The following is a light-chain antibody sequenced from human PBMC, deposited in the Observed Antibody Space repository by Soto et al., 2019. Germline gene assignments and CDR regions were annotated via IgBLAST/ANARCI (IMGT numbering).Light chain of an antibody. V-gene: IGKV3-20*01. CDR3: QQYGSSPWT. J-gene: IGKJ1*01. Sequence: EIVLTQSPGTLSLSPGERATLSCRASQTVSSNFLAWYQQRPAQAPRLLIHGASTRATGITDRFSGSGSGTDFTLTISGLEPEDFAVYYCQQYGSSPWTFGQGTKVDIK. CDR2: GAS. CDR1: QTVSSNF.